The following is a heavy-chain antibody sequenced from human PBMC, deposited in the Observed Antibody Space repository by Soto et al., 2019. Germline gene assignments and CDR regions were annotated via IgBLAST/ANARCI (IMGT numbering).Heavy chain of an antibody. CDR1: GVSITSGDYY. V-gene: IGHV4-30-4*01. CDR2: IYYSGST. CDR3: AREQDGQMLSVAFDI. Sequence: PSESLYLTCTFSGVSITSGDYYWSWMRQPPGKGLEWIGYIYYSGSTYYNPSLKSRVTISVDTSKNQFSLKLSSVTAADTAVYYCAREQDGQMLSVAFDISGHGTMVT. D-gene: IGHD2-2*01. J-gene: IGHJ3*02.